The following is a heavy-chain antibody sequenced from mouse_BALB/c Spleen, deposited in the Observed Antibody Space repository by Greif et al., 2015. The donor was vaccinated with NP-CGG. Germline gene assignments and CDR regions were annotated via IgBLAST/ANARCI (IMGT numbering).Heavy chain of an antibody. Sequence: QVQLQQSGAELVKPGASVKLSCKAPGYTFTSYWMHWVKQRPGQGLEWIGEINPSNGRTNYNEKFKSKATLTVDKSSSTAYMQLSSLTSEDSAVYYCAIYDGYYYYAMDYWGQGTSVTVSS. V-gene: IGHV1S81*02. CDR1: GYTFTSYW. J-gene: IGHJ4*01. CDR3: AIYDGYYYYAMDY. CDR2: INPSNGRT. D-gene: IGHD2-3*01.